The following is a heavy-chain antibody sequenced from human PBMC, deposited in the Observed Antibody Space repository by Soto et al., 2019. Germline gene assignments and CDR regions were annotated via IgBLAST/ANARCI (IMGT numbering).Heavy chain of an antibody. J-gene: IGHJ4*02. D-gene: IGHD3-10*01. CDR1: GFTFSSYA. V-gene: IGHV3-23*01. CDR3: ARGSTGSHPGSRIFDF. Sequence: GGSLRLSCAASGFTFSSYAMSWVRQAPGKGLEWVSGISDSGGSTYYADSVKGRFTISRDNSKNTLYLQMNSLRAEDTAVYYCARGSTGSHPGSRIFDFWGRGTLVTVSS. CDR2: ISDSGGST.